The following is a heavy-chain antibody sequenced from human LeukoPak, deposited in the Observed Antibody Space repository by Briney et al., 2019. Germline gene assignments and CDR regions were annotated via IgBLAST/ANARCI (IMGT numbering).Heavy chain of an antibody. J-gene: IGHJ4*02. D-gene: IGHD4-17*01. CDR3: ARERSRPFDY. CDR1: GFTFDDYA. V-gene: IGHV3-74*01. CDR2: INSDGSST. Sequence: GGSLRLSCAVSGFTFDDYAMHWVRQAPGKGLVWVSRINSDGSSTSYADSVKGRFTISRDNAKNTLYLQMNSLRAEDTAVYYCARERSRPFDYWGQGTLVTVSS.